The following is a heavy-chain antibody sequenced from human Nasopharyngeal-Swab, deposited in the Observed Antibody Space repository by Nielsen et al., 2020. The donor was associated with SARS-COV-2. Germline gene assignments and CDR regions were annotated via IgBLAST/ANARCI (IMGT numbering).Heavy chain of an antibody. CDR3: AKDVRRITGTGVGYMDV. J-gene: IGHJ6*03. Sequence: GGSLRLSCTASGFTFSTYSMNWVRQAPGKGLEWVSLIYSSGGTHYADSVKGRFTISRDNSKNTLYLQMNSLRAEDTAVYYCAKDVRRITGTGVGYMDVWGKGTTVTVSS. CDR2: IYSSGGT. V-gene: IGHV3-NL1*01. D-gene: IGHD1-7*01. CDR1: GFTFSTYS.